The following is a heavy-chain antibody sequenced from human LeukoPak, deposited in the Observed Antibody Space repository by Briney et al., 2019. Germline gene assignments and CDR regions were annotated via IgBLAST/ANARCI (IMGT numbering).Heavy chain of an antibody. Sequence: GGSLRLSCAASGFTVSSNYMSWVRQAPGRGLEWVSVIYSGGSTYYADSVKGRFTISRDNSKNTLFLQMNSLRAGDTAVYYCAKSTVTMVDYWGQGTLVTVSS. CDR1: GFTVSSNY. J-gene: IGHJ4*02. D-gene: IGHD3-10*01. CDR3: AKSTVTMVDY. V-gene: IGHV3-66*01. CDR2: IYSGGST.